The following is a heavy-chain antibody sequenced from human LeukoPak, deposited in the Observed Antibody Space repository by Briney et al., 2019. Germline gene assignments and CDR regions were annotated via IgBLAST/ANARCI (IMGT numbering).Heavy chain of an antibody. J-gene: IGHJ4*02. D-gene: IGHD3-3*01. CDR3: ARDLGVLRFLEWNPDY. V-gene: IGHV3-21*01. CDR2: ISSSSSYI. CDR1: GFTFNRYN. Sequence: GGSLRLSCAASGFTFNRYNMNWVRRAPGKGLEWVSSISSSSSYIYYADSVKGRFTISRDNAKNSLYLQMNSLRAEDTAVYYCARDLGVLRFLEWNPDYWGQGTLVTVSS.